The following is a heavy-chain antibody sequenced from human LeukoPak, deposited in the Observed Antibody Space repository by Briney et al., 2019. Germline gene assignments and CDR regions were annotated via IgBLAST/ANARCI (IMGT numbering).Heavy chain of an antibody. CDR2: IYYSGST. CDR3: ARRPGEYGGNDFDC. D-gene: IGHD4/OR15-4a*01. J-gene: IGHJ4*02. V-gene: IGHV4-39*01. Sequence: NSSETLSLTCTVSGGSINSRSDYWGWIRQPPGKGLEWIGGIYYSGSTHYNPSLKSRVTMSIDTSKNQFSLRLSSVTAADTAVYYCARRPGEYGGNDFDCWGQGTLVTVSP. CDR1: GGSINSRSDY.